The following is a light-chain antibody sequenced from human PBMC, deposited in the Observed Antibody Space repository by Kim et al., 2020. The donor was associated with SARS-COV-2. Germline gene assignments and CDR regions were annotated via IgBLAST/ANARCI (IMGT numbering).Light chain of an antibody. CDR1: SGHRSYS. CDR2: LNSDGSH. Sequence: QPVLTQSPSASASLGASVKLTCTLSSGHRSYSIAWHQQQSEKGPRYLMKLNSDGSHSKGDGIPDRFSGSSSGAERYLTISSLQSEDEADYYCQTWGTGIEVFGGGTQLTVL. CDR3: QTWGTGIEV. V-gene: IGLV4-69*01. J-gene: IGLJ2*01.